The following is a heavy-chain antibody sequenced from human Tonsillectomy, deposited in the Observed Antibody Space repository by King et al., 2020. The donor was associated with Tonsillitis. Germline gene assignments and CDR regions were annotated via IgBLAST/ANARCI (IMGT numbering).Heavy chain of an antibody. CDR1: GGSISSSIYY. Sequence: QLQESGPGLVKPSETLSLTCTVSGGSISSSIYYWGWIRQPPGKGLEWIGSIYYSGSTYYNPSLKSRVTISVDTSKNQFSLKLSSVTAADTAVYYCVRDTGEAVDIWGQGTMVTVSS. D-gene: IGHD2-8*02. CDR3: VRDTGEAVDI. J-gene: IGHJ3*02. CDR2: IYYSGST. V-gene: IGHV4-39*01.